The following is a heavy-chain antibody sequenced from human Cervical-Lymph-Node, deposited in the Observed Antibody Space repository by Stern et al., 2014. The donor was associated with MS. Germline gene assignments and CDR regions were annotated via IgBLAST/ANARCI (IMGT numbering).Heavy chain of an antibody. CDR1: GYSISSGYY. J-gene: IGHJ5*02. D-gene: IGHD6-13*01. Sequence: QVQLVQSGPGLVKPSETLSLTCTVSGYSISSGYYWGWIRQPPGKGLEWIGTIYHSGSTYYNPSLKSRVTISVDTSKNQFSLNLTSVTAADTAVYYCAREEQQLVHGNWFDPWGQGTLVTVSS. CDR2: IYHSGST. CDR3: AREEQQLVHGNWFDP. V-gene: IGHV4-38-2*02.